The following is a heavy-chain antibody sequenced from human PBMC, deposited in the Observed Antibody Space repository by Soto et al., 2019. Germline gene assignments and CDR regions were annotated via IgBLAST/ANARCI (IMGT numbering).Heavy chain of an antibody. Sequence: GGSLRLSCAASGVAFSSYAMHWVRQAPGKGLEWVAVISYDGSNKYYADSVKGRFTISRDNSKNTLYLQMNSLRAEDTAVYYCARDVDTAMAPWGQGTLVTVSS. D-gene: IGHD5-18*01. CDR1: GVAFSSYA. V-gene: IGHV3-30-3*01. CDR3: ARDVDTAMAP. J-gene: IGHJ5*02. CDR2: ISYDGSNK.